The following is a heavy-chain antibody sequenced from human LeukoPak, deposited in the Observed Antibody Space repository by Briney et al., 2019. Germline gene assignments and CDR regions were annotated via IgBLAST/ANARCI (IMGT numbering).Heavy chain of an antibody. CDR1: GGSISNYF. CDR2: IYHSDNT. Sequence: SETLSLTCTVSGGSISNYFWSWIRQPPGKGLECIGYIYHSDNTNYNPSLKSRVTVSVDTAKNQFSLKLSSVTAADTAVYYCARFPGSAEYRHYYYMDVWGKGTTVTVSS. J-gene: IGHJ6*03. V-gene: IGHV4-59*01. D-gene: IGHD2-15*01. CDR3: ARFPGSAEYRHYYYMDV.